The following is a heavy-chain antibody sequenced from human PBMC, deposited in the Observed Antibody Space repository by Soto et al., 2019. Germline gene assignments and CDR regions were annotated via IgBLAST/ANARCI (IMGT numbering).Heavy chain of an antibody. Sequence: QVQLVQSGAEVKKPGASVKVSCKASGYTSTSYDINWVRQATGQGLEWMGWMNPNSGNTGYAQKFKGRVTMTRKTSISTAYMELSSLRSEDTAVYYCARGVDTAMVPYYYYGMDVWGQGTTVTVSS. CDR2: MNPNSGNT. J-gene: IGHJ6*02. CDR1: GYTSTSYD. V-gene: IGHV1-8*01. CDR3: ARGVDTAMVPYYYYGMDV. D-gene: IGHD5-18*01.